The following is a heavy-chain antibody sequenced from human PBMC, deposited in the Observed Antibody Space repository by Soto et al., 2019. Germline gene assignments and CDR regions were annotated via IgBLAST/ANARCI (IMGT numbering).Heavy chain of an antibody. V-gene: IGHV1-3*01. Sequence: QVQLVQSGAEVKKPGASVKVSRKASGYTFTSYAMHWVRQAPGQRLEWMGWINAGNGNTKYSQKFQGRVTITRDTSASTAYMELSSLRSEDTAVYYCARDFDYWGQGTLVTDSS. CDR1: GYTFTSYA. CDR2: INAGNGNT. CDR3: ARDFDY. J-gene: IGHJ4*02.